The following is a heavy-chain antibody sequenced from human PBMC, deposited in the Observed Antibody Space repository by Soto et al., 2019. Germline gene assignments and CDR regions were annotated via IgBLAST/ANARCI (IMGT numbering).Heavy chain of an antibody. V-gene: IGHV1-3*01. CDR1: GYTFTSYA. J-gene: IGHJ4*02. CDR3: ARAGSGSAQFDY. D-gene: IGHD3-10*01. CDR2: INAGNGNT. Sequence: GASVKVSCKASGYTFTSYAMHWVRQAPGQRLEWMGWINAGNGNTKYSQKFQGRVTITRDTSASTAYMELSSLRSEDTAVYYCARAGSGSAQFDYWGQGTLVTVSS.